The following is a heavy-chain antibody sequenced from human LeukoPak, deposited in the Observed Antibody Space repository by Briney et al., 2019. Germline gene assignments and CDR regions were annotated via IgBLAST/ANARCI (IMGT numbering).Heavy chain of an antibody. Sequence: PSETLSLTCTVSGGSISGHYWSWIRQPPGKGLEWIGYIYYSGSTNYNPSLKTRATISVDTSIYHYSLKLSSVTVPATLVYYCPRLLADTSLTPYYYYIYVWGKGTTVTVSS. CDR1: GGSISGHY. V-gene: IGHV4-59*08. CDR3: PRLLADTSLTPYYYYIYV. D-gene: IGHD5-18*01. CDR2: IYYSGST. J-gene: IGHJ6*03.